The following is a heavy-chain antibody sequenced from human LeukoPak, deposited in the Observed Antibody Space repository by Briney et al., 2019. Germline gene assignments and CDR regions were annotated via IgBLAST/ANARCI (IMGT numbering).Heavy chain of an antibody. J-gene: IGHJ4*02. D-gene: IGHD2-15*01. CDR3: ARIWRGVVVVAATFDY. CDR2: IYYSGST. Sequence: SETLSLTCTVSGGSISSSSYYWGWIRQPPGKGLEWIGSIYYSGSTYYNPSLKSRVTISVDTSKNQFPLKLSSVTAADTAVYYCARIWRGVVVVAATFDYWGQGTLVTVSS. V-gene: IGHV4-39*06. CDR1: GGSISSSSYY.